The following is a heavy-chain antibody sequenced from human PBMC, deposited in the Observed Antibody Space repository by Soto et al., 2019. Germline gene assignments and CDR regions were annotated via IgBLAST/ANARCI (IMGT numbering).Heavy chain of an antibody. Sequence: QVQLVESGGGVVQPGRSLRLSCAASGFTFSSYGMHWVRQAPGKGLEWVAVIWYDGSNKYYADSVKGRFTISRDNSKNTLYRQMNSLRAEDTAGYYGARDSVSTQSAFDIWGQGTMVTVSS. CDR2: IWYDGSNK. D-gene: IGHD2-15*01. J-gene: IGHJ3*02. CDR3: ARDSVSTQSAFDI. V-gene: IGHV3-33*01. CDR1: GFTFSSYG.